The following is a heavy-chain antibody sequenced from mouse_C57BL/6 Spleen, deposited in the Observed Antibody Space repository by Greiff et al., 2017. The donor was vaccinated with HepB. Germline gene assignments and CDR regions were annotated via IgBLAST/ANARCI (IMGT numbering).Heavy chain of an antibody. CDR1: GYTFTSYW. Sequence: QVQLQQPGAELVRPGSSVKLSCKASGYTFTSYWMDWVKQRPGQGLEWIGNIYPSDSGTHYNQKFKDKATLTVDKSSSTAYMQLSSLTSEDSAVYYCARRYDYDGYYFDYWGQGTTLTVSS. V-gene: IGHV1-61*01. CDR2: IYPSDSGT. CDR3: ARRYDYDGYYFDY. J-gene: IGHJ2*01. D-gene: IGHD2-4*01.